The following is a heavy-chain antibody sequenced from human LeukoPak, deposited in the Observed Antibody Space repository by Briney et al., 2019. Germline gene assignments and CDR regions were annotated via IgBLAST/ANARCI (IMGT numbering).Heavy chain of an antibody. CDR2: ISGYNGHT. CDR1: GYTFTSYF. Sequence: ASVKVSCKASGYTFTSYFISWVRQAPGQGLEWVGWISGYNGHTNYAQKLQGRVTMTTDTSTSTAYMGLRSLRSDDTAVYYCARAGHRRYYYDGGYDFWGQGTLVTVSS. CDR3: ARAGHRRYYYDGGYDF. J-gene: IGHJ4*02. D-gene: IGHD3-22*01. V-gene: IGHV1-18*01.